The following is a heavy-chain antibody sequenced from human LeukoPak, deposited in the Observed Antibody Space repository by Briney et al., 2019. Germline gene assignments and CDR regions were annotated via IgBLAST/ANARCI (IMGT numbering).Heavy chain of an antibody. CDR2: ISGSGGST. CDR1: GFTFSSYV. D-gene: IGHD3-3*01. Sequence: GGSLRLSCAASGFTFSSYVMSWVRQAPGKGLEWVSAISGSGGSTYYADSVKGRFTISRDNSKNTLYLQMNSLRAEDTAVYYCARDNDFWSGYSYYYYYMDVWGKGTTVTVSS. V-gene: IGHV3-23*01. J-gene: IGHJ6*03. CDR3: ARDNDFWSGYSYYYYYMDV.